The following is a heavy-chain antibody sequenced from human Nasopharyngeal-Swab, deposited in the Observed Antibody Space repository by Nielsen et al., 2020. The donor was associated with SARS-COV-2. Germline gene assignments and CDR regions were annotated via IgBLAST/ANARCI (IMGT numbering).Heavy chain of an antibody. J-gene: IGHJ4*02. CDR3: PRAHDQDFDY. CDR2: NNPGTAFT. Sequence: ASVQVSCKASRYTFPDFYMHWLRQAPGQGLEGMGLNNPGTAFTRYADKFQGRITMTRDTSTSTVYMELGSLRSEDTAISYCPRAHDQDFDYWGPGTLVTVSS. V-gene: IGHV1-46*01. CDR1: RYTFPDFY.